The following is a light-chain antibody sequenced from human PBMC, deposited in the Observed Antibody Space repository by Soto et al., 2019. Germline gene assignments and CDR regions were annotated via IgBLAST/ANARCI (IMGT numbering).Light chain of an antibody. CDR1: SSDVGSYNL. CDR3: AAWDDSLSGRYV. Sequence: QSALTQPASVSGSPGQSITISCTGTSSDVGSYNLVSWYQQHPGKAPKLMIYEVSKRPSGVSNRFSGSKSGTSASLAISGLRSEDEADYYCAAWDDSLSGRYVFGTGTKVTVL. V-gene: IGLV2-14*02. CDR2: EVS. J-gene: IGLJ1*01.